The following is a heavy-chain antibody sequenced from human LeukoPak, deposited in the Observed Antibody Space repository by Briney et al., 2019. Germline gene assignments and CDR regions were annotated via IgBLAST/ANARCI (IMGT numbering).Heavy chain of an antibody. V-gene: IGHV4-59*11. D-gene: IGHD3-10*01. J-gene: IGHJ6*02. Sequence: SETLSLTCTVSGGSISSHFWTWIRQPPGKGLEWIGYIHYSGNTNYNPSLKSRVTISVDTSKNQFSLKLSSVTAADTAVYYCARDRGSGNKYYYYYGMDVWGQGTTVTVSS. CDR3: ARDRGSGNKYYYYYGMDV. CDR1: GGSISSHF. CDR2: IHYSGNT.